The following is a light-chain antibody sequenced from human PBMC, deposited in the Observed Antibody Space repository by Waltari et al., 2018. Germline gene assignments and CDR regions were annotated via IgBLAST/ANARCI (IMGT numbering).Light chain of an antibody. J-gene: IGKJ1*01. Sequence: DLVMTQSPLSLSVTPGEPASISCNPSQSLLHGSGNTFLDWYLQKPGQSPQLLIYLISNRASGGPDRFSGSGSGTDFTLKISRVEAEDVGVYFCMQARQTPWTFGQGTKVEIK. CDR1: QSLLHGSGNTF. CDR3: MQARQTPWT. V-gene: IGKV2-28*01. CDR2: LIS.